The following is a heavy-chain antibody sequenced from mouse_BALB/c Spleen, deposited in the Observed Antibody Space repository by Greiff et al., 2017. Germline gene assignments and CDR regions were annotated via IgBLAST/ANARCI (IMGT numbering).Heavy chain of an antibody. CDR3: ARDKGYGSSYFDY. D-gene: IGHD1-1*01. CDR2: IWAGGST. V-gene: IGHV2-9*02. J-gene: IGHJ2*01. Sequence: VQLQQSGPGLVAPSQSLSITCTVSGFSLTSYGVHWVRQPPGKGLEWLGVIWAGGSTNYNSALMSRLSISKDNSKSQVFLKMNSLQTDDTAMYYCARDKGYGSSYFDYWGQGTTLTVSS. CDR1: GFSLTSYG.